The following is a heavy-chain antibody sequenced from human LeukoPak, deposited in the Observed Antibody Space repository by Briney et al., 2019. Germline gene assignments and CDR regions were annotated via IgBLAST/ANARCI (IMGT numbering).Heavy chain of an antibody. D-gene: IGHD4-17*01. V-gene: IGHV3-53*01. CDR3: ASRPSGDYPYFDY. CDR2: IYSGGST. Sequence: GGSLRLSCAASGFTVSSNYMSWVRQAPGKGLEWVSVIYSGGSTYYADSVKGRFTISRDNSKNTLYLQMNSLRAEDTAVYYCASRPSGDYPYFDYWGQGTLVTVSS. J-gene: IGHJ4*02. CDR1: GFTVSSNY.